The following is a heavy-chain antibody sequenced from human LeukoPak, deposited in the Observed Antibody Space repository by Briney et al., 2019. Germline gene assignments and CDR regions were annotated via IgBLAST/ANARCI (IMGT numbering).Heavy chain of an antibody. D-gene: IGHD2-2*01. CDR1: GFTFSSSS. V-gene: IGHV3-48*01. CDR2: ISSNGGTI. J-gene: IGHJ6*03. Sequence: PGGSLRLSCVASGFTFSSSSLNWVRQAPGKGLEWLSYISSNGGTIYYADSVKGRFTISRDNVNNSLHLEMNSLRAEDTAVYYCARDRIVVVPAAIPYYYYYMDVWGKGTTVTVSS. CDR3: ARDRIVVVPAAIPYYYYYMDV.